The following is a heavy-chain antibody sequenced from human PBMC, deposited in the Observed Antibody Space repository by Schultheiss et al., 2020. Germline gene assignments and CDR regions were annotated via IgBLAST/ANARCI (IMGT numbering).Heavy chain of an antibody. CDR1: GFTFSSYA. Sequence: GGSLRLSCAASGFTFSSYAMSWVRQAPGKGLEWVSYISSSSSTIYYADSVKGRFTISRDNSKNTLYLQMNSLRAEDTAVYYCAKGRYGSGSPFDYWGQGTLVTVSS. CDR3: AKGRYGSGSPFDY. V-gene: IGHV3-23*01. CDR2: ISSSSSTI. J-gene: IGHJ4*02. D-gene: IGHD3-10*01.